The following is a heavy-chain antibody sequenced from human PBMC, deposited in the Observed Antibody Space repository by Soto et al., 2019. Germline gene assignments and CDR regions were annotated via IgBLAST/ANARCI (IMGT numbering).Heavy chain of an antibody. CDR2: IYYSGST. CDR1: GGSISSYY. D-gene: IGHD2-15*01. V-gene: IGHV4-59*01. CDR3: GRGGGDIVVVVAATLGDAFDI. J-gene: IGHJ3*02. Sequence: PSETLSLTCTVSGGSISSYYWSWIRQPPGKGLEWIGYIYYSGSTNYTPSLKSRVTISVDTPKNQFSLKLSSVTAADTAVYYCGRGGGDIVVVVAATLGDAFDIWGQGTMVTVSS.